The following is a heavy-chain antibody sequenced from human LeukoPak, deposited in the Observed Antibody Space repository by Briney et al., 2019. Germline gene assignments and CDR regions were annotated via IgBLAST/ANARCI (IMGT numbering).Heavy chain of an antibody. CDR3: AKDVEMATLGNYFDY. V-gene: IGHV3-53*01. CDR2: IYSGGST. Sequence: PGGSLRLSCAASGFTVSSNYMSWVRQAPGKGLEWVSVIYSGGSTYYADSVKGRFTIPRDNSKNTLYLQMNSLRAEDTAVYYCAKDVEMATLGNYFDYWGQGTLVTVSS. J-gene: IGHJ4*02. D-gene: IGHD5-24*01. CDR1: GFTVSSNY.